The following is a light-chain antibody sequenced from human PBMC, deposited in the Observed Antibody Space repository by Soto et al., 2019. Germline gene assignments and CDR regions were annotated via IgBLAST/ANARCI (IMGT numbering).Light chain of an antibody. CDR1: ENVTNY. J-gene: IGKJ5*01. CDR3: QQYVKSSLT. CDR2: DVS. V-gene: IGKV3-11*01. Sequence: EIVLTQSPFTLSLSQGERATLSCRASENVTNYLYCYQQKPGQAPRLLIYDVSNRATGIPDRFSGSGSGTDFTLTIIRLEHEDFVVYYCQQYVKSSLTFGQGTKLAIK.